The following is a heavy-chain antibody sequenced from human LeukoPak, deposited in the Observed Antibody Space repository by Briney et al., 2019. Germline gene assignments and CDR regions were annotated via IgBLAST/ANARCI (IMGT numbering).Heavy chain of an antibody. V-gene: IGHV4-39*07. CDR3: ARWSSGYLDY. J-gene: IGHJ4*02. CDR1: GGSITSSDYY. CDR2: IYYSGST. Sequence: SETLSLTCAVSGGSITSSDYYWGWIRQPPGKGLEWIGSIYYSGSTYANPSLKSRDIISVDKSKNQFSLKLSSVTAADTAVYYCARWSSGYLDYWGQGTLVTVSS. D-gene: IGHD3-22*01.